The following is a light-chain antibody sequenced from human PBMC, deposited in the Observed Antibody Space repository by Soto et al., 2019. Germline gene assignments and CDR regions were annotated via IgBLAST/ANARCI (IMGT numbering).Light chain of an antibody. CDR3: SSYAGSNNFDVV. J-gene: IGLJ2*01. CDR1: SSDVGGYNY. Sequence: QSALTQPPSASGSPGQSVTISCTGTSSDVGGYNYVSWYQQHPGKAPKLMTYEVSKRPSGVPDRFSGSKSGNTASLTVSGLQAEDEADYYCSSYAGSNNFDVVFGGGTKVTVL. V-gene: IGLV2-8*01. CDR2: EVS.